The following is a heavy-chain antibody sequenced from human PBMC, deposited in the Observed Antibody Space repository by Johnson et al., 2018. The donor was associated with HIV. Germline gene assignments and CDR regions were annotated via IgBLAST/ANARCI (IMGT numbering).Heavy chain of an antibody. CDR1: GFTFDDYG. D-gene: IGHD2-8*01. J-gene: IGHJ3*02. V-gene: IGHV3-33*08. Sequence: QVQLVESGGGVVQPGRSLRLSCAASGFTFDDYGMHWVRQAPGKGLEWVAVIWYDASNKYYADSVRGRFTVSRDNSKNTVFLQMNSLRVEDTAVYYCARDRGTIFDIWGQGTTVTVSS. CDR3: ARDRGTIFDI. CDR2: IWYDASNK.